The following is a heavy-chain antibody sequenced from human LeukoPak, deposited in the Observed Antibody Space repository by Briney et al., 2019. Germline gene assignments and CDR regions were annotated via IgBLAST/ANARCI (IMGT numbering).Heavy chain of an antibody. V-gene: IGHV3-23*01. CDR2: ISGSGGST. D-gene: IGHD2-15*01. Sequence: RTGGSLRLSCAASGFTFSSYAMSWVRQAPGKGLEWVSAISGSGGSTYYADSVKGRFTISRDNSKNTLYLQMNSLRAEDTALYYCAKQDSVVVVAATSLGSTCSVWGQGTLVTVSS. CDR3: AKQDSVVVVAATSLGSTCSV. CDR1: GFTFSSYA. J-gene: IGHJ4*02.